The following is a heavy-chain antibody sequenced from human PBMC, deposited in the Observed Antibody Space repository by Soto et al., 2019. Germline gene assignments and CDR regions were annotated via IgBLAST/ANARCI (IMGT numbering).Heavy chain of an antibody. V-gene: IGHV4-30-4*01. J-gene: IGHJ4*02. CDR1: GGSITSVDYY. Sequence: PSETLSLTCTVSGGSITSVDYYWSWIRQPPGKGLEWIGYIYYSGSTYYNPSLKSRITMSADTSKNQLSLNLSSVTAADTAVYYCARDLDGYLYWGQGTLVTVSS. CDR2: IYYSGST. D-gene: IGHD5-12*01. CDR3: ARDLDGYLY.